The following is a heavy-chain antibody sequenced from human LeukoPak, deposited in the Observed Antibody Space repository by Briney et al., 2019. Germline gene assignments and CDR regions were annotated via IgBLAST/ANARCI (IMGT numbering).Heavy chain of an antibody. CDR2: IAYDGSSE. D-gene: IGHD4-17*01. CDR1: GFTFSSYA. J-gene: IGHJ4*02. CDR3: ARESNYGDYVS. Sequence: GSLRLSCAAPGFTFSSYAMHWVRQAPGKGLEWVAVIAYDGSSEYYADSVKGRFTISRDNSKNTLYLQMNSLRVDDTAMYYCARESNYGDYVSWGQGTLVTVSS. V-gene: IGHV3-30*04.